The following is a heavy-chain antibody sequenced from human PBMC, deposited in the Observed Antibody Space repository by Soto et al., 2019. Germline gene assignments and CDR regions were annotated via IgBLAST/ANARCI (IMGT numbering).Heavy chain of an antibody. V-gene: IGHV1-18*01. CDR3: ARGGTDLATIGSFDY. Sequence: GASVKVSCKASGYTFTSYGLRWVRPAPGQVLEWMGWISAYNGNTNYAQKLQGRVTMTTDTSTSTAYMELRSLRSDDTAVYYCARGGTDLATIGSFDYWGQGTLVTVSS. J-gene: IGHJ4*02. D-gene: IGHD3-16*01. CDR1: GYTFTSYG. CDR2: ISAYNGNT.